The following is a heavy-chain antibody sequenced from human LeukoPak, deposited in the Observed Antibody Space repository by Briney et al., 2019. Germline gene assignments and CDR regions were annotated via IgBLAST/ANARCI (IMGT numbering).Heavy chain of an antibody. CDR3: ARIEGDNSLDY. V-gene: IGHV4-59*01. Sequence: SETLSLTCAVYGGSFSGYYWTWIRQPPGKGLEWIAYIHSSGSTNYNPSLKSRVIISVDTSRSQLSLKLSSVTAADTAVYYCARIEGDNSLDYWGQGTLVTVSS. CDR1: GGSFSGYY. CDR2: IHSSGST. J-gene: IGHJ4*02. D-gene: IGHD3-16*01.